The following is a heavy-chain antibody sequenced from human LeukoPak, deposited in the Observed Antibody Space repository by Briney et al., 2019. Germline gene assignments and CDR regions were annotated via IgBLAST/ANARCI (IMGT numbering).Heavy chain of an antibody. Sequence: GASVKVSCKASGYTFTSYAMHWVRQAPGQRLEWMGWINAGNGNTKYSQKFQGRVTITRDTSASTAYMELSSLRSEDTAVYYCARGPMVGEVPPHLKYFQHWGQGTLVTVSS. CDR2: INAGNGNT. CDR1: GYTFTSYA. D-gene: IGHD3-10*01. CDR3: ARGPMVGEVPPHLKYFQH. V-gene: IGHV1-3*01. J-gene: IGHJ1*01.